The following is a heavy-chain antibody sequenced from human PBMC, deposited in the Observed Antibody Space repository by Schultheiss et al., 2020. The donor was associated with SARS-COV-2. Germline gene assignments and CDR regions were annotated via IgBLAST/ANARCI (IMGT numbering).Heavy chain of an antibody. V-gene: IGHV3-11*06. CDR1: GFTFSDYY. CDR2: ISSSSSYT. J-gene: IGHJ6*02. D-gene: IGHD6-13*01. CDR3: ARELRGKQQPYYYYGMDV. Sequence: GGSLRLSCAASGFTFSDYYMSWIRQAPGKGLEWVSYISSSSSYTNYADSVKGRFTISRDNSKNTLYLQMNSLRAEDTAVYYCARELRGKQQPYYYYGMDVWGQGTTVTVSS.